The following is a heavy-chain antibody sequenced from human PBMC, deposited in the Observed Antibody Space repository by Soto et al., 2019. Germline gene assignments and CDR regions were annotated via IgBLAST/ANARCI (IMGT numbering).Heavy chain of an antibody. D-gene: IGHD6-13*01. CDR1: GFSLSTRGVG. J-gene: IGHJ6*02. V-gene: IGHV2-5*01. CDR2: IYWNDDK. CDR3: AHRDSSSEYYYYGMDV. Sequence: QITSKESGPTLVKPTQTLTLTCTFSGFSLSTRGVGVGWIRQPPGKALEWLALIYWNDDKRYSPSLKSRLTMTNDSSKNQVVRTMTNMDPVDTATYYWAHRDSSSEYYYYGMDVWGQGTTVTVSS.